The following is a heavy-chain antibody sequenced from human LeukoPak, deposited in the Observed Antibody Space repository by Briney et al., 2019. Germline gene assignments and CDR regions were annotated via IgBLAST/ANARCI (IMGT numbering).Heavy chain of an antibody. CDR3: AALGNEEYCSSANCYVRDYQYNYMDV. J-gene: IGHJ6*03. D-gene: IGHD2-2*01. CDR1: GFTFSSYW. Sequence: GGSLRLSCAASGFTFSSYWMHWVRQAPGKGLVWVSRINSDGSSTSYADSVKGRFTISRDNAKNSLYLQMNSLRAEDTAVYSCAALGNEEYCSSANCYVRDYQYNYMDVWGKGTTVTISS. CDR2: INSDGSST. V-gene: IGHV3-74*01.